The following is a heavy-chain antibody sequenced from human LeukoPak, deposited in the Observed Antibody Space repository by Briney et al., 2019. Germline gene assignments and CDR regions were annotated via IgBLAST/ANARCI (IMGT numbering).Heavy chain of an antibody. V-gene: IGHV3-48*04. CDR1: GFTFSSYS. J-gene: IGHJ6*03. CDR2: ISSSSSTI. Sequence: GGSLRLSCAASGFTFSSYSMNWVRQAPGKGLEWVSYISSSSSTIYYAGSVKGRFTISRDNAKNSLYLQMNSLRAEDTAVYYCASRSYYMDVWGKGTTVTVSS. CDR3: ASRSYYMDV.